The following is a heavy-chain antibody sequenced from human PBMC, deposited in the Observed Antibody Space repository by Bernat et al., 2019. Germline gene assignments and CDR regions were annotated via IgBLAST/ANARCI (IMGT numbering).Heavy chain of an antibody. CDR3: ARGGELGVVNENGYYYGMDV. CDR2: IWYDGSNK. D-gene: IGHD3-16*01. Sequence: QVQLVESGGGVVQPGRSLRLSCAASGFTFSSYGMHWVRQAPGKGLEWVAVIWYDGSNKYYADSVKGRFTISRDNSKNTLYLQMNSLRAEDTAVYYCARGGELGVVNENGYYYGMDVWGQGTTVTVSS. CDR1: GFTFSSYG. V-gene: IGHV3-33*01. J-gene: IGHJ6*02.